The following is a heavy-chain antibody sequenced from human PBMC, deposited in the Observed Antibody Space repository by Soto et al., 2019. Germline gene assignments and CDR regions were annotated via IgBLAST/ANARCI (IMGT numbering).Heavy chain of an antibody. CDR1: GYTFTGYY. V-gene: IGHV1-2*04. CDR3: AIEKVDDSSGYSPQDAVDI. J-gene: IGHJ3*02. Sequence: ASVKVSCKASGYTFTGYYMHWVRQAPGQGLEWMGWINPNSGGTNYAQKFQGWVTMTRDTSISTAYMELSRLRSDDTAVYYCAIEKVDDSSGYSPQDAVDIWGQGRMVTVSS. D-gene: IGHD3-22*01. CDR2: INPNSGGT.